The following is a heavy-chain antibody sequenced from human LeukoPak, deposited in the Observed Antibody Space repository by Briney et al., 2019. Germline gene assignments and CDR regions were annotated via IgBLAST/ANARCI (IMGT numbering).Heavy chain of an antibody. V-gene: IGHV3-30*18. CDR1: GFTFSSSG. CDR3: AKERTGGSPPY. J-gene: IGHJ4*02. D-gene: IGHD4-23*01. CDR2: ISFDGTNK. Sequence: GKSLRLSCAATGFTFSSSGMHWVRQAPGKGLEWVAVISFDGTNKYYADSVKGRFTISRDNSKNTLYLQMNSLRAEDTAVYYCAKERTGGSPPYWGQGTPVTVSS.